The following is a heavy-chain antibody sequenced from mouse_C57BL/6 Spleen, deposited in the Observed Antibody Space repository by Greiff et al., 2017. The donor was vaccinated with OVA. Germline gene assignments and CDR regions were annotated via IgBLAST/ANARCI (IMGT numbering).Heavy chain of an antibody. Sequence: EVMLVESGGGLVQPGGSLSLSCAASGFTFTDYYMSWVRQPPGKALEWLGFIRNKANGYTTEYSASVKGRFTISRDNSQSILYLQMNALRAEDSATYYCARYGRDWYFDVWGTGTTVTVSS. J-gene: IGHJ1*03. CDR3: ARYGRDWYFDV. CDR1: GFTFTDYY. CDR2: IRNKANGYTT. V-gene: IGHV7-3*01.